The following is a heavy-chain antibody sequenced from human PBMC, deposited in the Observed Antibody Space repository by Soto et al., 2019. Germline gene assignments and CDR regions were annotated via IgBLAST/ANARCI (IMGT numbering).Heavy chain of an antibody. V-gene: IGHV1-69*02. CDR3: SRTNDYGDREY. CDR1: GGTFTSYT. D-gene: IGHD4-17*01. Sequence: QVQLVQSGAEVKKPGSSVKVSCKASGGTFTSYTISWVRQAPGQGLEWMGRIIPMLGMGSHAQKFQGRVTITADKSTSAAYMELSSLRSEDTAVYYCSRTNDYGDREYWGHGTLVTVSS. J-gene: IGHJ4*01. CDR2: IIPMLGMG.